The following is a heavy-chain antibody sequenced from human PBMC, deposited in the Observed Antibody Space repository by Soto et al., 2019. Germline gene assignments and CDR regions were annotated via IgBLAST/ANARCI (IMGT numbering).Heavy chain of an antibody. CDR1: GFTFSSYG. CDR2: IWYDGSNK. Sequence: AGVSLRLSCAASGFTFSSYGMHWVRQAPGKGLEWVAVIWYDGSNKYYADCVKGRFTISRDNSKNTLYLQMNSLRAEDTAVYYCARRYCSGGSCYTGYYYYYGMDVWGQGTTVTVSS. CDR3: ARRYCSGGSCYTGYYYYYGMDV. D-gene: IGHD2-15*01. V-gene: IGHV3-33*01. J-gene: IGHJ6*02.